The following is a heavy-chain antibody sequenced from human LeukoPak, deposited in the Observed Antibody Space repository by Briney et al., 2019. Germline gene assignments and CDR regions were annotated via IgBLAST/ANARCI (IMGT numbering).Heavy chain of an antibody. CDR1: GYTLTELS. CDR2: FDPEDGET. V-gene: IGHV1-24*01. J-gene: IGHJ4*02. Sequence: GASVKVSCKLSGYTLTELSMHSVRQAPGNGPGGMGGFDPEDGETIYAQKFQGRVTMTEDTSTDTAYMELSSLRSEDTAVYYCATDSLAVVPAALDYWGQGTLVTVSS. CDR3: ATDSLAVVPAALDY. D-gene: IGHD2-2*01.